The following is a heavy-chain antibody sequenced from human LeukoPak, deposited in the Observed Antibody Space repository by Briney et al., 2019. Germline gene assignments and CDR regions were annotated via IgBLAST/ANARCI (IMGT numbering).Heavy chain of an antibody. D-gene: IGHD2-15*01. CDR3: ARAGYCGDGGCRGGSAFDV. J-gene: IGHJ3*01. Sequence: ASVKVSCKASGYTFTSYDINWVRQATGQGLECMGWISAYNGDTRYAQILQGRFTVTTDTSTSTAYMELRSLTSDDTAVYYCARAGYCGDGGCRGGSAFDVWGQGTMVSVSS. V-gene: IGHV1-18*01. CDR2: ISAYNGDT. CDR1: GYTFTSYD.